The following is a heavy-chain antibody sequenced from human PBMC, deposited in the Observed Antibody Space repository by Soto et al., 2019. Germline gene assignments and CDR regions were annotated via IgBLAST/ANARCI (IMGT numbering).Heavy chain of an antibody. Sequence: QVQLVESGGGVVQPGRSLRLSCAASGFTLSSYAMHWVRQAPGKGLEWVAVISYDGSNKYYADSVKGRFTISRDNSKNTLYLQMNSLRAEDTAVYYCAYHPGYSYGLGYWGQGTLVTVSS. D-gene: IGHD5-18*01. J-gene: IGHJ4*02. CDR2: ISYDGSNK. V-gene: IGHV3-30-3*01. CDR1: GFTLSSYA. CDR3: AYHPGYSYGLGY.